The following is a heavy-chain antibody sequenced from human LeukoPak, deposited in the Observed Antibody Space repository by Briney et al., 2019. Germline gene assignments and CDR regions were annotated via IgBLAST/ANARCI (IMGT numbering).Heavy chain of an antibody. CDR3: ARGTYYDILTGYPRGFDY. V-gene: IGHV1-69*06. D-gene: IGHD3-9*01. CDR2: IIPIFGTA. Sequence: SVKVSCKASGGTFSSYAISWVRQAPGQGLEWMGGIIPIFGTANYAQKFQGRVTITADKSTSTAYMELSSLRSEDTAVYYCARGTYYDILTGYPRGFDYWGQGTLVTVSS. J-gene: IGHJ4*02. CDR1: GGTFSSYA.